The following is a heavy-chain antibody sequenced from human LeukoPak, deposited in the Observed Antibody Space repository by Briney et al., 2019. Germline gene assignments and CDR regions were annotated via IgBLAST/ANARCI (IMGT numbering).Heavy chain of an antibody. CDR2: ISGSGGST. V-gene: IGHV3-23*01. D-gene: IGHD3-10*01. J-gene: IGHJ5*02. CDR3: ANTHRGVAEANWFDP. Sequence: PGGSLRLSCAASGFTFSSYAMSWVRQAPGKGLEWVSAISGSGGSTYYADSVKGRFTISRDNSKNTLYLQMNSLRAEDTAVYYCANTHRGVAEANWFDPWGQGTLVTVSS. CDR1: GFTFSSYA.